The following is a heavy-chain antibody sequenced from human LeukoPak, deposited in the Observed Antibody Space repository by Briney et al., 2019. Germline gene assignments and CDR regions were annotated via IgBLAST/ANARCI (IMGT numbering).Heavy chain of an antibody. J-gene: IGHJ4*02. V-gene: IGHV3-15*01. CDR1: GFTFSNAW. Sequence: GGSLRLSCAASGFTFSNAWMSWVRQAPGKGLEWVGRIKSKTDGWTTDYAAPVKGRFTISRDDSKNTLYLQMNSLKTEDTAVYYCTTASTVAGKNYWGQGTLVTVSS. D-gene: IGHD6-19*01. CDR2: IKSKTDGWTT. CDR3: TTASTVAGKNY.